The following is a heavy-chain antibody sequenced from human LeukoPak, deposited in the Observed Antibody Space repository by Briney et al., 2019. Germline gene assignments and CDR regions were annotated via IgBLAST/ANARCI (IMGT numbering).Heavy chain of an antibody. CDR3: ARDVESIAVAGYFDY. D-gene: IGHD6-19*01. CDR2: ISDDGSNT. V-gene: IGHV3-30*03. Sequence: GGSLRLSCTASGFTLSSFGMHWVRQAPGKGLEWVAVISDDGSNTYYADSVKGRFTISRDNSKNTLYLQLNSLRTEDTAVYYCARDVESIAVAGYFDYWGQGTLVTVSS. J-gene: IGHJ4*02. CDR1: GFTLSSFG.